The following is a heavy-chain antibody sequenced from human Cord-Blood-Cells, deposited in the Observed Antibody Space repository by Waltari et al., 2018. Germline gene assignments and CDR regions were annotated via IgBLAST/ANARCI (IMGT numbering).Heavy chain of an antibody. CDR3: ARLDDSSGYYFDY. CDR2: IYYSGST. CDR1: GGSISSGGYY. Sequence: QVQLQESDPGLVKPSQTLSLTCTVSGGSISSGGYYWSWIRQHPGKGLEWIGYIYYSGSTYYNPSLKSRVTISVDTSKNQFSLKLSSVTAADTAVYYCARLDDSSGYYFDYWGQGTLVTVSS. V-gene: IGHV4-31*03. J-gene: IGHJ4*02. D-gene: IGHD3-22*01.